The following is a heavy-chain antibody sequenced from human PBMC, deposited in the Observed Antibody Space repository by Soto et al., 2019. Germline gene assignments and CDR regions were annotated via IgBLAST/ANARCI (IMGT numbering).Heavy chain of an antibody. CDR3: ARGGRRGSSTY. CDR2: INHSGST. J-gene: IGHJ4*02. CDR1: GGSFSGYY. V-gene: IGHV4-34*01. D-gene: IGHD2-2*01. Sequence: QVQLQQWGAGLLKPSETLSLTCAVYGGSFSGYYWSWIRQPPGKGLEWIGEINHSGSTTYNPSLKGRVTISVDTSKNQFSLKLSAVTAADTAVYYCARGGRRGSSTYWGQGTLVTVSS.